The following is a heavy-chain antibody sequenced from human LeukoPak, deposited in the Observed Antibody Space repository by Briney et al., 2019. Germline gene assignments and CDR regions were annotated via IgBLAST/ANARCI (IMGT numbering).Heavy chain of an antibody. V-gene: IGHV3-30*02. Sequence: SGGSLRLSCAASGFTFSSYGMHWVRQAPGKGLEWVAFIRYDGSNKYYADSVKGRFTISRDNSKNTLYLQMNSLRAEDTAVYYCAKGMLATFDYWGQGTLVTASS. J-gene: IGHJ4*02. CDR1: GFTFSSYG. CDR2: IRYDGSNK. D-gene: IGHD5-24*01. CDR3: AKGMLATFDY.